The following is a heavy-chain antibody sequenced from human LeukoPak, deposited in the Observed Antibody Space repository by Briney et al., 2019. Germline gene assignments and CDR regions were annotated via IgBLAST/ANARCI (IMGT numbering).Heavy chain of an antibody. J-gene: IGHJ4*02. Sequence: SETLSLACAVYGGSFSGYYWSWIRQPPGKGLEWIGEINHSGSTNYNPSLKSRVTISVDTSKNQFSLKLSSVTAADTAVYYCARTDPEGDILTGNFLLDYWGQGTLVTVSS. D-gene: IGHD3-9*01. V-gene: IGHV4-34*01. CDR2: INHSGST. CDR1: GGSFSGYY. CDR3: ARTDPEGDILTGNFLLDY.